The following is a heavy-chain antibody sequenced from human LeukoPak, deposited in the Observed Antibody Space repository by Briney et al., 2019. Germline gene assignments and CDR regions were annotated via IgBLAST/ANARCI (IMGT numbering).Heavy chain of an antibody. J-gene: IGHJ3*02. CDR1: GYTFTSYG. CDR3: ASHYGDNWNDAFDI. V-gene: IGHV1-69*05. Sequence: SVKVSCKASGYTFTSYGISWVRQAPGKGLEWMGGIIPIFGTANYAQKFQGRVTITTDESTSTAYMELSSLRSEDTAVYYCASHYGDNWNDAFDIWGQGTMVTVSS. D-gene: IGHD4/OR15-4a*01. CDR2: IIPIFGTA.